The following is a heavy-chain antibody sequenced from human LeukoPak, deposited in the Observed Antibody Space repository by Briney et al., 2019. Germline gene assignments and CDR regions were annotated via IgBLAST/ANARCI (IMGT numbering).Heavy chain of an antibody. CDR2: IRSDGST. D-gene: IGHD3-10*01. V-gene: IGHV3-74*01. Sequence: QPGGSLRLSCASSGFTFSSYWMHWVRQAPGKGLVWVSRIRSDGSTTYADSVKGRFTISRDNAKNTLYLQMNRLRAKHTAVYYCASCGDYGSGSCAFDMWGQGTMVTVSS. CDR3: ASCGDYGSGSCAFDM. CDR1: GFTFSSYW. J-gene: IGHJ3*02.